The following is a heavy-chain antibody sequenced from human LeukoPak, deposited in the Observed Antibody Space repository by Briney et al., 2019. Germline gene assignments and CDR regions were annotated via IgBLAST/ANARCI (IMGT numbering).Heavy chain of an antibody. CDR1: GYTFTSYG. Sequence: ASVKVSCKASGYTFTSYGISWVRQAPGQGLEWMGWISAYNGNTNYAQKLQGRVTMTTDTSTSTAYMELRSLRSDDTAVYYCARDRSSGWYPLPFDYRGQGTLVTVSS. D-gene: IGHD6-19*01. CDR3: ARDRSSGWYPLPFDY. J-gene: IGHJ4*02. CDR2: ISAYNGNT. V-gene: IGHV1-18*04.